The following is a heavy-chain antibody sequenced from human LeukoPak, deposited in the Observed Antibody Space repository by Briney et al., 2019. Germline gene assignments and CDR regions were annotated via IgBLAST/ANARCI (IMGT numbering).Heavy chain of an antibody. Sequence: SQTLSLTCTVSGGSISSGGYYWSWIRQHPGKGLEWIGYIYHSGSTYYNPSLKSRVTISVDTSKNQFSLKLSSVTAADTAVYYCAKYYYDSSGYYFFDYWGQGTLVTVSS. J-gene: IGHJ4*02. CDR1: GGSISSGGYY. CDR2: IYHSGST. D-gene: IGHD3-22*01. CDR3: AKYYYDSSGYYFFDY. V-gene: IGHV4-31*03.